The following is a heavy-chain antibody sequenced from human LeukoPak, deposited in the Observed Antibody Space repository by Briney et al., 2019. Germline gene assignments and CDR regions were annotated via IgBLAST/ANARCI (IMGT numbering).Heavy chain of an antibody. CDR2: IYYSGST. CDR3: ARVEEGYGSGRRENYYYYYMDV. CDR1: GGSISSYY. V-gene: IGHV4-59*01. Sequence: SETLSLTCTVSGGSISSYYWSWIRQPPGKGLEWIGYIYYSGSTNYNPSLKSRVTISVDTSKNQFSLKLSSVTAADTAAYYCARVEEGYGSGRRENYYYYYMDVWGKGTTVTISS. D-gene: IGHD3-10*01. J-gene: IGHJ6*03.